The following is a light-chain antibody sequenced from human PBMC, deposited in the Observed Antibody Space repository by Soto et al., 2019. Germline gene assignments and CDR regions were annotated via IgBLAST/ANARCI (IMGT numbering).Light chain of an antibody. CDR2: EDN. CDR1: SSNIGNNY. Sequence: QSVLTQPPSVSAAPGQKVSISCSGSSSNIGNNYVSWYQQLPGTAPKLLIYEDNKRPSEIPDRFSGSKSGTSATLGITGLQTGDEADYYCGTWDSSLNTGWVFGGGTKLTVL. V-gene: IGLV1-51*01. J-gene: IGLJ3*02. CDR3: GTWDSSLNTGWV.